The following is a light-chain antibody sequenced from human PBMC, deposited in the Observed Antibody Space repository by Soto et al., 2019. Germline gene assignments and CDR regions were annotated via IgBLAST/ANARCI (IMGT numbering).Light chain of an antibody. V-gene: IGLV2-11*01. CDR2: DVY. J-gene: IGLJ2*01. Sequence: ALTQPRSVSESPGQSVTISCTGTSSDVGGYNYVSWYQQYPGKAPEVVIYDVYKRPSGVPDRFSGSKSGNTASLTISGLQAEDEADYYCCSYAGDYTLVFGGGTQLTVL. CDR1: SSDVGGYNY. CDR3: CSYAGDYTLV.